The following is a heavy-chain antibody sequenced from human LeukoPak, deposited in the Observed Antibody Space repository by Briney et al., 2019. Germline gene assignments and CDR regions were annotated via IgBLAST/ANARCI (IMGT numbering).Heavy chain of an antibody. CDR3: AREGREIVVVPAAEPRGVGFDY. Sequence: SETLSLTCAVYGGSFSGYYWSWIRQPPGKGLEWIGEINHSGSTNYNPSLKSRVTISVDTSKNQFSLKLSSVTAADTAVYYCAREGREIVVVPAAEPRGVGFDYWGQGTLVTVSS. J-gene: IGHJ4*02. CDR2: INHSGST. D-gene: IGHD2-2*01. V-gene: IGHV4-34*01. CDR1: GGSFSGYY.